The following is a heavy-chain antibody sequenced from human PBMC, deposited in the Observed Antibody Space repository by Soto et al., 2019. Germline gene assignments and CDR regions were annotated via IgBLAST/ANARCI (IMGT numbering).Heavy chain of an antibody. Sequence: EVQLVESGGGLVQPGGSLRLSCAASGLTFSDQYMDWVRQAPGKGLEWVGRSRNKANSYTTEYAASVKGRFTISRDDSKNSLYLQMNGLKTEDTAVYYCARETYSSSWYLDYWGQGTLLTVSS. V-gene: IGHV3-72*01. CDR3: ARETYSSSWYLDY. CDR1: GLTFSDQY. CDR2: SRNKANSYTT. J-gene: IGHJ4*02. D-gene: IGHD6-13*01.